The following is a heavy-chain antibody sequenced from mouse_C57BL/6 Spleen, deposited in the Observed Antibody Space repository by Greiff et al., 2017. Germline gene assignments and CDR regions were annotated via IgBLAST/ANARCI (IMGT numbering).Heavy chain of an antibody. Sequence: EVMLVESGGGLVKPGGSLTLSCAASGFTFSDYGLHWVRQAPEKGLEWVAYISSGSSTIYYADTVKGRFTISRDNAKNTLFLKMTSLRSEDTAMYYCARREAVVDYYAMDYWGQGTSVTVAS. CDR2: ISSGSSTI. D-gene: IGHD1-1*01. CDR3: ARREAVVDYYAMDY. CDR1: GFTFSDYG. J-gene: IGHJ4*01. V-gene: IGHV5-17*01.